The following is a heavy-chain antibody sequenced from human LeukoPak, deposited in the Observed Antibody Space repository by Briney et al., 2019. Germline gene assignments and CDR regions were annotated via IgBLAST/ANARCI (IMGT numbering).Heavy chain of an antibody. CDR3: AKRGYSYGYFDY. D-gene: IGHD5-18*01. CDR1: GGSLRSGGFY. Sequence: SETLSLTCTVFGGSLRSGGFYWNWIRQHPGKGLEWIGYIYYSGSTYYNPSLKSRVTISVDTSKNQFSLKLSSVTAADTAVYYCAKRGYSYGYFDYWGQGTLVTVSS. CDR2: IYYSGST. V-gene: IGHV4-31*03. J-gene: IGHJ4*02.